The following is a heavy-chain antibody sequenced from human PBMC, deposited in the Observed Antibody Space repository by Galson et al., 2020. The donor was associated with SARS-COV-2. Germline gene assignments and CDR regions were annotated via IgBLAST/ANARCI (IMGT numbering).Heavy chain of an antibody. CDR1: GFSLSSSPMC. CDR2: IDWDDDK. Sequence: SGPTLVKPTQTLTLTCTFSGFSLSSSPMCVSWIRQPPGKALEWLALIDWDDDKHYTTSLKTRLTISKDTSKNQVVLTMTNMDPVDTATYYCARTRCVVSAGYGMDVWGQGTTVTVSS. J-gene: IGHJ6*02. V-gene: IGHV2-70*01. CDR3: ARTRCVVSAGYGMDV. D-gene: IGHD2-15*01.